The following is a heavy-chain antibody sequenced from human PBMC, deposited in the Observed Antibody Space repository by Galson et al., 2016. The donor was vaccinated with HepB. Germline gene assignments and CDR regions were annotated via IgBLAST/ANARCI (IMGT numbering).Heavy chain of an antibody. Sequence: SVKVSCKASGGTFSTYAINWVRQAPGQGLEWMGGIIPMLDTTNYAQKFQGRLTITADESTRTAFMDLSSLRSVDTAMYYCARDGYSSGWDRDGYWGQGTLVTVSS. CDR2: IIPMLDTT. CDR1: GGTFSTYA. D-gene: IGHD6-19*01. V-gene: IGHV1-69*13. CDR3: ARDGYSSGWDRDGY. J-gene: IGHJ4*02.